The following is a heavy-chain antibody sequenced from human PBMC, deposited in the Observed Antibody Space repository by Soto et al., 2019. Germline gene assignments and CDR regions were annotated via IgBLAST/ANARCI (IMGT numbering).Heavy chain of an antibody. CDR1: GFTFSSYE. Sequence: GGSRRLSCVASGFTFSSYEMNWVRQAPGKGLEWLSYMSESGSTMYYADSVKGRLTISRDNAKNLLYLHMNSLRAEDTAVYYCARARIRGGYYYGMDVWGQGTTVTVSS. CDR3: ARARIRGGYYYGMDV. J-gene: IGHJ6*02. CDR2: MSESGSTM. V-gene: IGHV3-48*03.